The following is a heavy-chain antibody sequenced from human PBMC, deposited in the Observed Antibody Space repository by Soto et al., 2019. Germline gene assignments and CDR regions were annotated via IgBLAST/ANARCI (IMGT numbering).Heavy chain of an antibody. D-gene: IGHD2-2*01. Sequence: EVQLLESGGGLVQPGGSLRLSCAASGFTFSSYAMSWVRQAPGKGLEWVSAISGSGGSTYYADSVKGRCTISRDNSKNQRYGRMNRCRSKHTAVDYCAPREYQLLWAAFDIWGQGTMVTVSS. CDR2: ISGSGGST. J-gene: IGHJ3*02. V-gene: IGHV3-23*01. CDR3: APREYQLLWAAFDI. CDR1: GFTFSSYA.